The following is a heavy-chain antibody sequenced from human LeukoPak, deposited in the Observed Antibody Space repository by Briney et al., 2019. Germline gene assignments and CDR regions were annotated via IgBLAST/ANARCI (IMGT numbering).Heavy chain of an antibody. CDR1: GGSISSYY. V-gene: IGHV4-59*01. Sequence: TSETLSLTCTVSGGSISSYYWSWIRQPPGKGLEWIGYIYYSGSTNYNPSLKSRVTISVDTSKNQFSLKLSSVTAADTAVYYCARAGYSSGWYYFDCWGQGTLVTVSS. CDR3: ARAGYSSGWYYFDC. J-gene: IGHJ4*02. D-gene: IGHD6-19*01. CDR2: IYYSGST.